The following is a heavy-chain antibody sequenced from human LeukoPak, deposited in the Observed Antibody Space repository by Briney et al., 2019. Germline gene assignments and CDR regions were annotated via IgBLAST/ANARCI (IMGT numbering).Heavy chain of an antibody. CDR3: ARVTGYQLLAGYYYYMDV. CDR2: INSDGSST. J-gene: IGHJ6*03. CDR1: GFTFSSYW. Sequence: GRSLRLSCAASGFTFSSYWMHWVRQAPGKGLVWVSRINSDGSSTSYADSVKGRFTISRDNAKNTLYLQMNSLRAEDTAVYYCARVTGYQLLAGYYYYMDVWGKGTTVTVSS. D-gene: IGHD2-2*01. V-gene: IGHV3-74*01.